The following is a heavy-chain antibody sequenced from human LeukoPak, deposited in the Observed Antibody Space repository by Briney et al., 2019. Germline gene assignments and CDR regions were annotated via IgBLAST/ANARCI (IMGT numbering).Heavy chain of an antibody. Sequence: GGSLRLSCAASGFTFSSYGMHWVRQAPGKGLEWVTLIQHDGTNKYYADSVKGRFTISRDNSKNTLYLQMNSLRAEDTAVYYCAKEKRSSGPYYFDYWGQGTLVTVSS. D-gene: IGHD3-22*01. J-gene: IGHJ4*02. CDR3: AKEKRSSGPYYFDY. CDR1: GFTFSSYG. V-gene: IGHV3-30*02. CDR2: IQHDGTNK.